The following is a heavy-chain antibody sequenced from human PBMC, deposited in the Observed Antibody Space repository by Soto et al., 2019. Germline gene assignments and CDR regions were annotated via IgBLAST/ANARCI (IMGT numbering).Heavy chain of an antibody. Sequence: SETLSLTCAVYGGSFSGYYWSWIRQPPGKGLEWIGEINHSGSTNYNPSLKSRVTISVDTSKNHFSLKLSSVTAADTAVYYCARGRSAYCGGDCPPYYFDYWGQGTLVTVSS. CDR2: INHSGST. D-gene: IGHD2-21*02. J-gene: IGHJ4*02. CDR3: ARGRSAYCGGDCPPYYFDY. CDR1: GGSFSGYY. V-gene: IGHV4-34*01.